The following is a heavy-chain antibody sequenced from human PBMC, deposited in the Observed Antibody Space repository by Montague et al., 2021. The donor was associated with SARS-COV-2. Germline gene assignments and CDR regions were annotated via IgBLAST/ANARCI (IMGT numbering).Heavy chain of an antibody. CDR2: IYYSGST. J-gene: IGHJ6*02. Sequence: SETLSLTCSVSGDSISNYSWSWIRQSPGKGLEWFGYIYYSGSTNYNPSLTSRVTISVDTSKNQVSLKLTSVTAADTAVYYCAGHLKVTTDTSNMYNYAMDVWGQGTTVTVSS. CDR3: AGHLKVTTDTSNMYNYAMDV. D-gene: IGHD2-21*02. CDR1: GDSISNYS. V-gene: IGHV4-59*08.